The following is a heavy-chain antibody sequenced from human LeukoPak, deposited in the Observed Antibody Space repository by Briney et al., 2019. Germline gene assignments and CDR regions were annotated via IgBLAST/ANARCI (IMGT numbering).Heavy chain of an antibody. J-gene: IGHJ4*02. CDR3: ARIVSGAPDC. D-gene: IGHD1-26*01. CDR2: TYYRSKWSY. Sequence: SQTLSLTCAIYADSVSSNSAAWNWIRQSPSRGLEWLGRTYYRSKWSYNYAISVKSRISIKPDTSKNQFSLQLNSVTPEDTAVYYCARIVSGAPDCWGQGTLVTVSS. V-gene: IGHV6-1*01. CDR1: ADSVSSNSAA.